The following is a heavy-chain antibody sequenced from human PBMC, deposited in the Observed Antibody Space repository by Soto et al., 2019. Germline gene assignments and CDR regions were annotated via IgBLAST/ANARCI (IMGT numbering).Heavy chain of an antibody. D-gene: IGHD3-22*01. CDR1: GFTFSSYG. V-gene: IGHV3-30*18. Sequence: GGSLRLSCAASGFTFSSYGMHWVRQAPGKGLEWVAVISYDGSNKYYADSVKGRFTISRDNSKNTLYLQMNSLRAEDTAVYYCANGPPVTYYYDSSGYYQFDYWGQGTLVTVSS. CDR2: ISYDGSNK. J-gene: IGHJ4*02. CDR3: ANGPPVTYYYDSSGYYQFDY.